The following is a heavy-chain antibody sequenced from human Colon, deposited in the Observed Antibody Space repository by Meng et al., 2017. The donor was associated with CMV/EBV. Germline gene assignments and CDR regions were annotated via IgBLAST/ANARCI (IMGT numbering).Heavy chain of an antibody. CDR2: IKQDGSEK. CDR1: GFIFSNYW. V-gene: IGHV3-7*01. Sequence: GESLKISCAASGFIFSNYWMSWVRQAPGKGLEWVASIKQDGSEKFYADSVKGRFTISRDNAKNSLHLQMNSLRGEDTALYYCGRNRVDHWGQGTQVTVSS. CDR3: GRNRVDH. D-gene: IGHD3-10*01. J-gene: IGHJ4*02.